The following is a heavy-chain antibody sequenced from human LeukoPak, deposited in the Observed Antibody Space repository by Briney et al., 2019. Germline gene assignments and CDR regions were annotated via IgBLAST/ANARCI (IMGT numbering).Heavy chain of an antibody. CDR3: ARGEDIVVVPAALAFDI. V-gene: IGHV3-21*01. Sequence: GGSLRLSCAASGFTFSSYSLNWVRQAPGKGLEWVSCITSNIYTYYADSVKGRFTISRDNAKNSLYLQMNSLRAEDTAVYYCARGEDIVVVPAALAFDIWGQGTMVTVSS. D-gene: IGHD2-2*01. J-gene: IGHJ3*02. CDR1: GFTFSSYS. CDR2: ITSNIYT.